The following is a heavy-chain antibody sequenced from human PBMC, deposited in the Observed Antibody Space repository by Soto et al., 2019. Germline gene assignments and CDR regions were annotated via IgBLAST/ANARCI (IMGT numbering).Heavy chain of an antibody. CDR2: IYYSGST. Sequence: SETLSLTCTVSGGSISSSSYYWGWIRQPPGKGLEWIGSIYYSGSTYYNPSLKSRVTISVDTSKNQFSLKLSSVTAADTAVYYCRNFGTFGGDQGYWGQGTLVTVSS. CDR3: RNFGTFGGDQGY. D-gene: IGHD3-16*01. V-gene: IGHV4-39*01. CDR1: GGSISSSSYY. J-gene: IGHJ4*02.